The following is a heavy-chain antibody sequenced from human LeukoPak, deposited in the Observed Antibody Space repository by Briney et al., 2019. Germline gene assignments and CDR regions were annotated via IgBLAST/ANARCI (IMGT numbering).Heavy chain of an antibody. D-gene: IGHD6-6*01. CDR1: GDSVSSFSDI. Sequence: SQTLSLTCAISGDSVSSFSDIWNWIRQSPSTGLEWLGMTYHRSKWYTSYAVSVRSRITINPDTTKNQFSLQLNSVTAEDTAVYYCARSYSRSFDYWSQGTLVTVSS. CDR3: ARSYSRSFDY. CDR2: TYHRSKWYT. J-gene: IGHJ4*02. V-gene: IGHV6-1*01.